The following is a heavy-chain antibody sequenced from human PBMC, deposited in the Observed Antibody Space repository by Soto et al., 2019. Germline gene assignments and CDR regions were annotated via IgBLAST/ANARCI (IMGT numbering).Heavy chain of an antibody. J-gene: IGHJ4*02. CDR2: IYYSGST. CDR1: GGSISSGGYY. V-gene: IGHV4-31*03. CDR3: ATGSYPTFDY. D-gene: IGHD1-26*01. Sequence: KTSATLSLTCTVSGGSISSGGYYWSWIRQHPGKGLEWIGYIYYSGSTYYNPSLKSRVTISVDTSKNQFSLKLSSVTAADTAVYYCATGSYPTFDYWGQGTLVTVSS.